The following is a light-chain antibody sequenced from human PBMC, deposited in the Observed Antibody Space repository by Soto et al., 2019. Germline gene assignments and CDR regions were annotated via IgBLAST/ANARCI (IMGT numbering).Light chain of an antibody. CDR1: QGISTY. CDR2: DAS. V-gene: IGKV1-9*01. J-gene: IGKJ5*01. Sequence: DIKLKQSASTLPASVGDSVTITCRASQGISTYLAWYQQKPGQAPNLLMYDASTLKSGVPSRFSATVSGTEFSLTITSLQPEDFATYYCQQLFDSPITFGQGTHWRL. CDR3: QQLFDSPIT.